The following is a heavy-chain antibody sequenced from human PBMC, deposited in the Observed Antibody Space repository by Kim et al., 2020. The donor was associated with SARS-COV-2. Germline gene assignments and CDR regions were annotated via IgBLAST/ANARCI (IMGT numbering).Heavy chain of an antibody. J-gene: IGHJ2*01. CDR3: ARGWRTALRYFDL. D-gene: IGHD4-17*01. Sequence: YAKKVQGWVTRTRDTSISTAYMELSRLRSDDTAVYYCARGWRTALRYFDLWGRGTLVTVSS. V-gene: IGHV1-2*04.